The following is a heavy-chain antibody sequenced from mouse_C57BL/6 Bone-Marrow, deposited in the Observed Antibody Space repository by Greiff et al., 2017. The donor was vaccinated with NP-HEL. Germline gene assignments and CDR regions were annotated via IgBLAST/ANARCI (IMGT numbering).Heavy chain of an antibody. CDR3: AREYYGSPLFAY. D-gene: IGHD1-1*01. V-gene: IGHV3-6*01. CDR1: GYSITSGYY. CDR2: ISYDGSN. Sequence: EVKLQESGPGLVKPSQSLSLTCSVTGYSITSGYYWNWIRQFPGNKLEWMGYISYDGSNNYNPSLKNRISITRDTSKNQFFLKLNSVTTEDTATYYCAREYYGSPLFAYWGQGTLVTVSA. J-gene: IGHJ3*01.